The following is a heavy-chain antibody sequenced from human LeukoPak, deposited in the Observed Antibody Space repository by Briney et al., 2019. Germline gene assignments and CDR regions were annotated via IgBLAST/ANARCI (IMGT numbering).Heavy chain of an antibody. CDR3: ARGDSSSWYNWFDP. CDR1: GFTFSDYY. CDR2: ISSSGSTI. D-gene: IGHD6-13*01. V-gene: IGHV3-11*01. Sequence: PGGSLRLSCAASGFTFSDYYMSWIRQAPGKGLERVSYISSSGSTIYYADSVKGRFTISRDNAKNSLYLQMNSLRAEDTAVYYCARGDSSSWYNWFDPWGQGTLVTVSS. J-gene: IGHJ5*02.